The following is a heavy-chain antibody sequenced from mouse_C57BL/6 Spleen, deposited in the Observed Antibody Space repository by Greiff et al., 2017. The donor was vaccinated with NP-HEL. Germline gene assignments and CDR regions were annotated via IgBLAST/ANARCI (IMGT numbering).Heavy chain of an antibody. CDR1: GYTFTSYT. D-gene: IGHD4-1*01. CDR3: GEGDWAN. CDR2: INPSSGDT. J-gene: IGHJ2*01. Sequence: VQLQQSGAELARPGASVKMSCKASGYTFTSYTMHWVKQRPGQGLEWIGYINPSSGDTKYNQKFKDKATLTVDKSSSTAYMQLSSLTSDDSAVYYSGEGDWANWGQGTTLTVSS. V-gene: IGHV1-4*01.